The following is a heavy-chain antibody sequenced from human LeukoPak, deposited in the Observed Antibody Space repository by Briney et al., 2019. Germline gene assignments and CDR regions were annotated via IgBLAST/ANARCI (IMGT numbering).Heavy chain of an antibody. CDR2: TYYRSKWYN. D-gene: IGHD2-2*01. V-gene: IGHV6-1*01. CDR1: GDSVSSNSAA. CDR3: ARVGDRRYCSSTSCSWWTFDY. J-gene: IGHJ4*02. Sequence: SQTLSLTCAISGDSVSSNSAAWNWIRQSPSRGLEWLGRTYYRSKWYNDYAVSVKSRITINPDTSKNQFSLQLNSVTPEDTAVYYCARVGDRRYCSSTSCSWWTFDYWGQGTLVTVSS.